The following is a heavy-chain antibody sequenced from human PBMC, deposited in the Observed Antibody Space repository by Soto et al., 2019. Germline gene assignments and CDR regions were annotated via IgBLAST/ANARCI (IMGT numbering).Heavy chain of an antibody. V-gene: IGHV1-18*01. Sequence: ASVKVSCKASGYTFSSYGFTWVRQAPGQGLEWMGWISAYSGNTNYAQKLQGRVTMTTDTSTSTVYMELRSLRSDDTAVYYCARDWEPYGSGTYPFDYWGQGTLVTVS. D-gene: IGHD3-10*01. J-gene: IGHJ4*02. CDR3: ARDWEPYGSGTYPFDY. CDR2: ISAYSGNT. CDR1: GYTFSSYG.